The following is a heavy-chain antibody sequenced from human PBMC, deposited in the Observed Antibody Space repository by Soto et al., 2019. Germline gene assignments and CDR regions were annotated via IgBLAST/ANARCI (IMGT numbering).Heavy chain of an antibody. Sequence: SVKVSCKASGGTFSSYAISWVRQAPGQGLEWMGGIIPIFGTANYAQKFQGRVTITADESTSTAYMELSSLRSEDTAVYYCASILRAYYYGSGYYYYMDVWGKGTTVTVSS. CDR3: ASILRAYYYGSGYYYYMDV. J-gene: IGHJ6*03. CDR2: IIPIFGTA. D-gene: IGHD3-10*01. CDR1: GGTFSSYA. V-gene: IGHV1-69*13.